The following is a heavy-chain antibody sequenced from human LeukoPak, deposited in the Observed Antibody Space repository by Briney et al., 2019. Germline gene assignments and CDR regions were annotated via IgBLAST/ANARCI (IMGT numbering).Heavy chain of an antibody. CDR1: GFTFRDYY. CDR3: VYYFDSSGFGNDAFEI. V-gene: IGHV3-11*04. J-gene: IGHJ3*02. D-gene: IGHD3-22*01. Sequence: GGSLRLSCAASGFTFRDYYMSWIRQAPGKGLECVSYITTSGSTIYYADSVKGRFTISTDNAKNSLFLQMNSLRGEDTAIYYCVYYFDSSGFGNDAFEIWGQGTMVTVSS. CDR2: ITTSGSTI.